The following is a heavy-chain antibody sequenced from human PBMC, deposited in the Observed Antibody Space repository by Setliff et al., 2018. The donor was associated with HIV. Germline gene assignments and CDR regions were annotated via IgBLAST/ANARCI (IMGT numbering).Heavy chain of an antibody. V-gene: IGHV4-59*01. D-gene: IGHD6-19*01. J-gene: IGHJ6*03. CDR3: ARDRSSGRGYYYYYYMDV. CDR1: GGSIGSYY. Sequence: KPSETLSLTCTVSGGSIGSYYWSWIRQPPGKGLEWIGYIYYSGSTNYNPSLKSRVTISVDTSKNQFSLKLSSVTAADTAVYYCARDRSSGRGYYYYYYMDVWGKETTVTVS. CDR2: IYYSGST.